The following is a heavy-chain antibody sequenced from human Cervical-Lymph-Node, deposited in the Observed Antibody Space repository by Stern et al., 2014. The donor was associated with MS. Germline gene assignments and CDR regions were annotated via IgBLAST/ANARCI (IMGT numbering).Heavy chain of an antibody. CDR1: GFSLSSYW. V-gene: IGHV3-7*01. D-gene: IGHD2-15*01. CDR3: ARDCGSGSCYQTQYYYGVDV. J-gene: IGHJ6*02. CDR2: IKQDGSER. Sequence: VQLVESGGGLVQPGGSLRLSCAGSGFSLSSYWMSWVRQAPGKGPELVATIKQDGSERYYVDSVKGRFTIPRDNSKNSVFLQMNSLRVDDTSVYYCARDCGSGSCYQTQYYYGVDVWGQGTTVIVSS.